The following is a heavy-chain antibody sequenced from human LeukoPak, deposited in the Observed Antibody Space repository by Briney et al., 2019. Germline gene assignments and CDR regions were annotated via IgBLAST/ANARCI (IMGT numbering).Heavy chain of an antibody. V-gene: IGHV3-64D*06. D-gene: IGHD5-18*01. CDR3: VKDRGGYSYGFDY. CDR2: ISSNGGST. CDR1: GFTFSSHA. Sequence: TGGSLRLSCSASGFTFSSHAMHWVRQAPGKGLEYVSAISSNGGSTYYADSVKGRFTISRDNSKNTLYLQMSSLRAEDTAVYYCVKDRGGYSYGFDYWGQGTLVTVSS. J-gene: IGHJ4*02.